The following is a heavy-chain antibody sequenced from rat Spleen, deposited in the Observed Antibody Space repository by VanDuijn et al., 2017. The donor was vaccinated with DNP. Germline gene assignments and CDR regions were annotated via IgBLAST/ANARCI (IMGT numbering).Heavy chain of an antibody. J-gene: IGHJ2*01. Sequence: EVQLVESGGGLVQPGRSLKLSCAASGFSFSYYYMAWIRQAPGKGLEWVASINTDGGSTYYPDSVKGRFTISRDNAENTVYLQMSSLRSEDTATYYCASWAPIAPLSTSNYWGQGVMVTVSS. D-gene: IGHD1-2*01. CDR3: ASWAPIAPLSTSNY. V-gene: IGHV5-58*01. CDR2: INTDGGST. CDR1: GFSFSYYY.